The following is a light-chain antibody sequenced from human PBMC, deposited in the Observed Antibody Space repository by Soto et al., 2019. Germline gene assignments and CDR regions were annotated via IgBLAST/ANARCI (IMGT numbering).Light chain of an antibody. CDR3: CSYAAGSAPYV. Sequence: QSVLTQPASVSGSPGQSITISCTGASSDVVTYNLVSWYQQHPGKAPKLMLYEGSKRPSGVSNRFSGSNSGNTASLTISGLQAEDEADYYCCSYAAGSAPYVFGTGTKVTV. V-gene: IGLV2-23*01. J-gene: IGLJ1*01. CDR1: SSDVVTYNL. CDR2: EGS.